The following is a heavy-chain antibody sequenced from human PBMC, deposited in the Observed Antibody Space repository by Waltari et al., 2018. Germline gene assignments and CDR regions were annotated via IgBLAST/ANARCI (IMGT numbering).Heavy chain of an antibody. J-gene: IGHJ6*03. Sequence: QLQLQESGPGLVKPSETLSLTCTVSGGSISRSNYYLGWIRQPPRKGLDWIAGIYHSGSTYYNPSLKSRVTISVQMSKTQFSLKLTSLTAADTAVYYCARGAPYHYGSGRKYYMDVWDKGTTVTVSS. CDR3: ARGAPYHYGSGRKYYMDV. D-gene: IGHD3-10*01. CDR1: GGSISRSNYY. V-gene: IGHV4-39*07. CDR2: IYHSGST.